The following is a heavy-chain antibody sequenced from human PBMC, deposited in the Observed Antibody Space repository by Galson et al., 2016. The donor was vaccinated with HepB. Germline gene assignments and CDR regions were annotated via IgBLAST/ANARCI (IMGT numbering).Heavy chain of an antibody. D-gene: IGHD2-21*02. CDR2: ISYSGTT. CDR1: GDYFHIYY. J-gene: IGHJ4*02. Sequence: SATMSLTCTVSGDYFHIYYWSWVRQPPGMGLDWIGYISYSGTTNYNPSFASRVPISIDTSKNQVSLKISSVTAADTAVYYCARRAYCGDDCFPFDRWGQGALVTVS. CDR3: ARRAYCGDDCFPFDR. V-gene: IGHV4-59*12.